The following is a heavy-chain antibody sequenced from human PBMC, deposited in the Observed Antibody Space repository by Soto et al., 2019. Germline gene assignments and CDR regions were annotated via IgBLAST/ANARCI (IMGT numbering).Heavy chain of an antibody. CDR2: ISSSGSTI. V-gene: IGHV3-48*03. CDR3: ARGWVAVAVRMDV. D-gene: IGHD6-19*01. J-gene: IGHJ6*02. CDR1: GFTFSSYE. Sequence: GGSLRLSCAASGFTFSSYEMNWVRQAPGKGLEWVSYISSSGSTIYYADSVKGRFTISRGNAKNSLYLQMNSLRAEDTAVYYCARGWVAVAVRMDVWGQGTTVTVSS.